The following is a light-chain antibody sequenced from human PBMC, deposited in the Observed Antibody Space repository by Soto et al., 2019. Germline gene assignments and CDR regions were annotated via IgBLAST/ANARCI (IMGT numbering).Light chain of an antibody. Sequence: DIQMTQSPSTLSASVGDRVTITCRASQSIGRFLAWYQHQPGKAPKLLIYDASTLESGVPSRFSGTGSGTEFIFSSTSLQPEDFGTYYCQQCYMGWTFGQGTKVDFK. CDR3: QQCYMGWT. V-gene: IGKV1-5*01. CDR1: QSIGRF. CDR2: DAS. J-gene: IGKJ1*01.